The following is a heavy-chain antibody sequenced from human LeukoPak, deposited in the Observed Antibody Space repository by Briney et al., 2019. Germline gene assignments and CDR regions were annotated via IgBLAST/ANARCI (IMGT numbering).Heavy chain of an antibody. CDR1: GFIFSTYG. D-gene: IGHD1-26*01. V-gene: IGHV3-33*06. Sequence: PGGSLRLSCVASGFIFSTYGLHWVRQSPGRGLEWVAVIWYDGSQRYYADSVKGRFTISRDNSKNTLYLQMDSLRAEDTAVYYCANGARYSGTYIWGQGTLVAISS. CDR2: IWYDGSQR. CDR3: ANGARYSGTYI. J-gene: IGHJ4*02.